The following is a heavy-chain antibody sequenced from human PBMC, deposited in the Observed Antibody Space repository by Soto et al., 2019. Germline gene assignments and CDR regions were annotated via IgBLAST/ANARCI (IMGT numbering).Heavy chain of an antibody. Sequence: EVQLVESGGGLVQPGGSLRLSCAASGFTFSSYWMHWVRKATGKGLVWVSRIKTDGTDTHYADSVKGRFTISRDNAKNTLYLQMNSLRGEDTAVYYCARPRTSDWAYDIWGQGTMVIVSS. CDR1: GFTFSSYW. CDR2: IKTDGTDT. D-gene: IGHD3-9*01. J-gene: IGHJ3*02. CDR3: ARPRTSDWAYDI. V-gene: IGHV3-74*01.